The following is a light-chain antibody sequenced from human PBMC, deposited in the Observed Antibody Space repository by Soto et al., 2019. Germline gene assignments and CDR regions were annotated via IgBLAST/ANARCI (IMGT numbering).Light chain of an antibody. CDR3: QQRSNWPPTWT. CDR2: DAS. Sequence: IVLTQSPATQSLSPGERAALSCGASQSVSSYLAWYQHKPGQAPRLLIYDASKRATGIPARFSGSGSGTDFTLTISSLEPEDFAVYYCQQRSNWPPTWTFGQGTRVEIK. J-gene: IGKJ1*01. CDR1: QSVSSY. V-gene: IGKV3-11*01.